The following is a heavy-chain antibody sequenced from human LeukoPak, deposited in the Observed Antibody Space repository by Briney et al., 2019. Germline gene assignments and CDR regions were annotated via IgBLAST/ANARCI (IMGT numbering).Heavy chain of an antibody. D-gene: IGHD6-19*01. J-gene: IGHJ4*02. CDR1: GFTFSSYA. V-gene: IGHV3-23*01. Sequence: GGSLRLSCAASGFTFSSYAMSWVRQAPGKGLEWVSGISGSGGSTYYADSVKGRFTISRDNSKNTLYLQMNSLRAEDTAVYYCTKGSYSSGWYYFDCWGQGTLVTVSS. CDR2: ISGSGGST. CDR3: TKGSYSSGWYYFDC.